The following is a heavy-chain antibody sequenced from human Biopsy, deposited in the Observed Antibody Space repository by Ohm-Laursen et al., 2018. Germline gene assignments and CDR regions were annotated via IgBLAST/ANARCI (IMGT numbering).Heavy chain of an antibody. Sequence: GTLSLTCAVYGGTYSGYYWSWIRQPPGKGLEWIGEVHHDGRANYNPSLKRRVTISGDMYKKQFSLKLSGVTAADTAVYYCARFIVPSLHCSNGVCPIRWFDPWGQGTLVTVFS. V-gene: IGHV4-34*01. J-gene: IGHJ5*02. CDR3: ARFIVPSLHCSNGVCPIRWFDP. CDR1: GGTYSGYY. D-gene: IGHD2-2*01. CDR2: VHHDGRA.